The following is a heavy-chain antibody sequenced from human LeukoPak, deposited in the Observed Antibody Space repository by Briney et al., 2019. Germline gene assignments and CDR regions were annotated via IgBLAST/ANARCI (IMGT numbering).Heavy chain of an antibody. J-gene: IGHJ5*02. CDR1: GYTFTSYY. V-gene: IGHV1-46*01. D-gene: IGHD2-15*01. CDR2: INPSAGST. Sequence: ASVKVSCKASGYTFTSYYMHWVRQAPAQGLEWMGIINPSAGSTSYAQKFQGRVTMTRDTSTSTVYMELSSLRSEDTAVYYCARDGRGTYPYNWFDPWGQGTLVTVSS. CDR3: ARDGRGTYPYNWFDP.